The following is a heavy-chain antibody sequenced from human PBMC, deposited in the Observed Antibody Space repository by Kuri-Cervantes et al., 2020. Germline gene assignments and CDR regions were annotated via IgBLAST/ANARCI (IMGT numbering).Heavy chain of an antibody. V-gene: IGHV3-11*01. Sequence: GESLEISCAASGFTFSDYYMSWIRQAPGKGLEWVSYISSSGSTIYYADSVKGRFTISRDNAKNSLYLQMNSLRAEDTAVYYCARDQGYSGYVSALGYWGQGTLVTVSS. CDR1: GFTFSDYY. CDR3: ARDQGYSGYVSALGY. D-gene: IGHD5-12*01. CDR2: ISSSGSTI. J-gene: IGHJ4*02.